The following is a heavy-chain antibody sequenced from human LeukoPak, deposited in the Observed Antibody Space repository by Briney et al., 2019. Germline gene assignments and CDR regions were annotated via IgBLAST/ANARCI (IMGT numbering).Heavy chain of an antibody. CDR1: GGSIGNYF. J-gene: IGHJ4*02. D-gene: IGHD6-13*01. CDR2: IYTSGNT. CDR3: ASGSSSWTTFDY. Sequence: SETLSLTCTVSGGSIGNYFWSWIRQPAGKGLEWIGRIYTSGNTNYSPSLKSRVTMSVDKSKNQISLKLSSVAAADTAVYYCASGSSSWTTFDYWGQGTLVTVSS. V-gene: IGHV4-4*07.